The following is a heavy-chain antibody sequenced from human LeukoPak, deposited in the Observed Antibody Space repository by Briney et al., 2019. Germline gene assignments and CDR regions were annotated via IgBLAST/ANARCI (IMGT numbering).Heavy chain of an antibody. Sequence: TGGSLRLSCAASGFTFSSYEMNWVRQALGKGLEWVSYISSSGSTIYYADSVKGRFTISRDNVKNSLYLQMNSLRAEDTAVYYCARDVKYSSGLYYYYGMDVWGQGTTVTVSS. CDR2: ISSSGSTI. CDR1: GFTFSSYE. D-gene: IGHD6-19*01. CDR3: ARDVKYSSGLYYYYGMDV. J-gene: IGHJ6*02. V-gene: IGHV3-48*03.